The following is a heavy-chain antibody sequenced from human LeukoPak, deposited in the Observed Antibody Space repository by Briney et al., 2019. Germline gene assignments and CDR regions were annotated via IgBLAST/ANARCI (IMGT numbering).Heavy chain of an antibody. J-gene: IGHJ4*02. CDR2: ISGNSVST. D-gene: IGHD3-22*01. Sequence: QAGGSLRLSCAASGFTFSSYAMSWVRQAPGKGLEWVSAISGNSVSTYYADSVKGRFTISRDNSKNTLYLQMNSLRAEDTAVYYCARVNSGYYQIDYWGQGTLVTVSS. CDR3: ARVNSGYYQIDY. V-gene: IGHV3-23*01. CDR1: GFTFSSYA.